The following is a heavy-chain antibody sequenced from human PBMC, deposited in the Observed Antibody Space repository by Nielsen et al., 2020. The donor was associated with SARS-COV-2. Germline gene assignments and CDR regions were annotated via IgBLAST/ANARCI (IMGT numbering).Heavy chain of an antibody. Sequence: ASVKVSCKASGYTFTSYDVNWVRQATGQGLEWMGWMNPNSGNTGYAQKFQGRVTMTRNTSISTAYMELSSLRSDDTAVYYCARDRDLYNWKPYTPGWFDPWGQGTLVTVSS. D-gene: IGHD1-20*01. CDR2: MNPNSGNT. J-gene: IGHJ5*02. V-gene: IGHV1-8*01. CDR3: ARDRDLYNWKPYTPGWFDP. CDR1: GYTFTSYD.